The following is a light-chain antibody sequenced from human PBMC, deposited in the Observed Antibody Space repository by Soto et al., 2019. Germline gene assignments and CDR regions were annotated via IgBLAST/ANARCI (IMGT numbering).Light chain of an antibody. CDR1: QSVSSNF. Sequence: EIVLTQSPGTLSLSPGERATLSCRASQSVSSNFLDWYQQKPGQAPSLLIYGASSRATDIPDRFNGSGSGTDFTHTISRLEPEDFAVYYFQQYDTSLNFGCGNKVEIK. CDR2: GAS. CDR3: QQYDTSLN. J-gene: IGKJ4*01. V-gene: IGKV3-20*01.